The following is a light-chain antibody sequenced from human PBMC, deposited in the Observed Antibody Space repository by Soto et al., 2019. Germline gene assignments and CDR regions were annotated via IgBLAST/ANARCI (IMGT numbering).Light chain of an antibody. V-gene: IGKV1-9*01. J-gene: IGKJ3*01. CDR2: AAS. CDR3: QQVNSYPLT. Sequence: DIQLIQSPSFLSASVGDRVTITCRASQGISSYLAWYQQKPGKAPKVLIYAASTLQSGVPSRFSGSGSGTEFTLTISSLQPEDFATYYCQQVNSYPLTFGPGTKVDIK. CDR1: QGISSY.